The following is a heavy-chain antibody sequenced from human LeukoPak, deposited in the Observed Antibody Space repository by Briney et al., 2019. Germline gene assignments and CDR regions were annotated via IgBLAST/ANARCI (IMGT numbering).Heavy chain of an antibody. D-gene: IGHD5-18*01. CDR1: GYTFTSYG. Sequence: ASVKVSCKASGYTFTSYGISWVRQAPGQGLEWMGWISAYNGNTNYAQKLQGRVTMTTDTSTSTAYMELRSLRSDDTAVYYCARATSWIQLWLSYGMDVWGQGTTVTVSS. V-gene: IGHV1-18*01. J-gene: IGHJ6*02. CDR3: ARATSWIQLWLSYGMDV. CDR2: ISAYNGNT.